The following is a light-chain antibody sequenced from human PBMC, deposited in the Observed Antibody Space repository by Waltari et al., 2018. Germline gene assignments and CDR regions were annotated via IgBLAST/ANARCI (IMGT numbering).Light chain of an antibody. J-gene: IGKJ4*01. CDR3: QQHDRPPLT. CDR2: DAS. Sequence: DIQMTQSPSSLSASVGDRVTITCHASQDISNFLNWYQQKPGKAPKLLIYDASILQTGVPSRFRGRGSGSDFTLTISSLEPEDFATYYCQQHDRPPLTFGGGTRVEIK. CDR1: QDISNF. V-gene: IGKV1-33*01.